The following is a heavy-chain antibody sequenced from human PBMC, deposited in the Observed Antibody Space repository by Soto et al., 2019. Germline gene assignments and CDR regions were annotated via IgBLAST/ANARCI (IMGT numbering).Heavy chain of an antibody. J-gene: IGHJ4*02. CDR1: GGSISSYY. CDR3: ARGRRFDY. Sequence: PSETLSLTCTVSGGSISSYYWSWIRQPPGKGLEWIGYIYYSGSTNYNPSLKSRVTISVDTSKNQFSLKLSSVTAADTAVYYCARGRRFDYWGQGTLVTVS. CDR2: IYYSGST. V-gene: IGHV4-59*01.